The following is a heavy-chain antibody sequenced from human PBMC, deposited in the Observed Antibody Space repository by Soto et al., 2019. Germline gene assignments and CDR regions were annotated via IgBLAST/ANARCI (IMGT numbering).Heavy chain of an antibody. J-gene: IGHJ4*02. CDR1: GGSISSGGYS. CDR2: IYHSGST. D-gene: IGHD1-26*01. V-gene: IGHV4-30-2*01. Sequence: PSETLSLTCAVSGGSISSGGYSWSWIRQPPGKGLEWIGYIYHSGSTYYNPSLKSRVTISVDTSKNQFSLKLSSVTATDTAVYYCARRSGSYFSTIFDYWGQGTLVTVSS. CDR3: ARRSGSYFSTIFDY.